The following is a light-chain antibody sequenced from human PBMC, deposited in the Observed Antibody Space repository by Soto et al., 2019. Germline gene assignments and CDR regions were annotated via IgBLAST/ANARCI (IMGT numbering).Light chain of an antibody. CDR1: QSVTSNY. V-gene: IGKV3-20*01. CDR2: GAA. Sequence: EIVLTQSPGTLSLSPGERATLSCRASQSVTSNYLAWYQHKPGQAPRCLIYGAASRSTGIPDRFSGSGSGTDFTLTISRLEPEDFAVYYCPQYGTSLTFGQGTKLEIK. J-gene: IGKJ2*01. CDR3: PQYGTSLT.